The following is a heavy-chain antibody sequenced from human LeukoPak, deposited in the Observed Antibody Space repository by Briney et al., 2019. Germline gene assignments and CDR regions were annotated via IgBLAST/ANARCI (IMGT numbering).Heavy chain of an antibody. CDR3: ARARSSGWYFDFDY. CDR2: IYHSGSP. Sequence: SETLSLTCAVSGGSISSGGYSWSWIRQPPGEGLEWIGYIYHSGSPYYKPSLKSRVTISVDGSKNQFSLKLSSVTAADTAVYYCARARSSGWYFDFDYWGQGTLVTVSS. D-gene: IGHD6-19*01. V-gene: IGHV4-30-2*01. CDR1: GGSISSGGYS. J-gene: IGHJ4*02.